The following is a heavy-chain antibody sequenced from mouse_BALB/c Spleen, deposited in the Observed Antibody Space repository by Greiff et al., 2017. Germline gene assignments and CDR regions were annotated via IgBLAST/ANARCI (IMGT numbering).Heavy chain of an antibody. J-gene: IGHJ4*01. CDR3: TRSGGYDKGLGLDY. CDR2: IYPGSGST. V-gene: IGHV1S22*01. D-gene: IGHD2-2*01. Sequence: LQQPGSELVRPGASVKLSCKASGYTFTSYWMHWVKQRPGQGLEWIGNIYPGSGSTNYDEKFKSKATLTVDTSSSTAYMQLSSLTSEDSAVYYCTRSGGYDKGLGLDYWGQGTSVTVSS. CDR1: GYTFTSYW.